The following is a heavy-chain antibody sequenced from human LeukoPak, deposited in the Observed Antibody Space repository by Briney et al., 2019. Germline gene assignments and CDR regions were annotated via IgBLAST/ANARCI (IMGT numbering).Heavy chain of an antibody. Sequence: SQTLSLTCTVSGGSISSGDYYWSWIRQPPGKGLEWIGYIYYSGSTYYNPSLKSRVTISFDTSRNYFSLKLSSVTAADTAVYYCARGGDYAVPDFDYWGQGTLVTVSS. D-gene: IGHD4-17*01. CDR2: IYYSGST. J-gene: IGHJ4*02. CDR3: ARGGDYAVPDFDY. CDR1: GGSISSGDYY. V-gene: IGHV4-30-4*01.